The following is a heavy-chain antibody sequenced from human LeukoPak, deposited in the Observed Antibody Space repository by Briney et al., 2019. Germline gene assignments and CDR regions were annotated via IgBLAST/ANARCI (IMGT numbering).Heavy chain of an antibody. CDR1: GFTFTYYA. D-gene: IGHD2-21*02. Sequence: PGGSLRLSCAVSGFTFTYYAMHWVRQAPGKGLEWVAVISHDGSNQQYADSVKGQVTISRDNSKSTLYLQMASLRAGDTAVYYCARQGDTESWYFDYWVQRILVTVSS. J-gene: IGHJ4*02. V-gene: IGHV3-30-3*01. CDR2: ISHDGSNQ. CDR3: ARQGDTESWYFDY.